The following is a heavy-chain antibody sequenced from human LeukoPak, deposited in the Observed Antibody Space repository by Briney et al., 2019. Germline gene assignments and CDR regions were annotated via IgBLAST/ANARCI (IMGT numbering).Heavy chain of an antibody. CDR1: GFTFSSYA. D-gene: IGHD3-10*02. Sequence: GGSLRLSCAASGFTFSSYAMSWVRQAPGKGLEWVSTISGSGVGTYYADSVKGRFTISRDNSQNTLYLQMNSLRAEDTAVYYCAKADSCSGTYWYFDYWGQGTLVTVSS. CDR2: ISGSGVGT. CDR3: AKADSCSGTYWYFDY. V-gene: IGHV3-23*01. J-gene: IGHJ4*02.